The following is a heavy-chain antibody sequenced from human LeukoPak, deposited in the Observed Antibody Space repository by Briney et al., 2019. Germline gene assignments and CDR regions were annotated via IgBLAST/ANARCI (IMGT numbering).Heavy chain of an antibody. CDR2: IYYTGIT. V-gene: IGHV4-31*03. Sequence: SETLSLTCTVSGGPISSGASYWSWIRQHPGKGLEWIGYIYYTGITYYNPSLKSRVTIFVDTSKSQFSLKLSSVTAADTAVYYCARAVGYDFLAGYYRGWYFDLWGRGTLVTVSS. D-gene: IGHD3-9*01. CDR3: ARAVGYDFLAGYYRGWYFDL. CDR1: GGPISSGASY. J-gene: IGHJ2*01.